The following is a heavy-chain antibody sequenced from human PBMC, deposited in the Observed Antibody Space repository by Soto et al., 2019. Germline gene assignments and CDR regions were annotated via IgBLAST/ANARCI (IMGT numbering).Heavy chain of an antibody. D-gene: IGHD6-13*01. J-gene: IGHJ6*02. Sequence: GGSLRLSCAASGFTFSSYAMSWVRQAPGKGLEWVSAISGSGGSTYYADSVKGRFTISRDNSKNTLYLQMNSLRAEDTAVYYCAKDREAAAGPYVITWDYYYGMDVWGQGTTVTVSS. CDR3: AKDREAAAGPYVITWDYYYGMDV. CDR1: GFTFSSYA. V-gene: IGHV3-23*01. CDR2: ISGSGGST.